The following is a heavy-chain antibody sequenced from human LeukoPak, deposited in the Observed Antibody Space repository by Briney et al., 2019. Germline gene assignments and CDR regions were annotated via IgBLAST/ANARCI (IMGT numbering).Heavy chain of an antibody. CDR2: ISSSGSTI. D-gene: IGHD2-8*01. CDR1: GFTFSDYY. J-gene: IGHJ3*02. Sequence: EGSLRLSCAASGFTFSDYYKSWIRQAPGKGLEWISYISSSGSTIYYADSVKGRFTISRDNAKNSLYLQMNSLRAEDTAVYYCARDLLRMRDAFDIWGQGTMVTVSS. CDR3: ARDLLRMRDAFDI. V-gene: IGHV3-11*04.